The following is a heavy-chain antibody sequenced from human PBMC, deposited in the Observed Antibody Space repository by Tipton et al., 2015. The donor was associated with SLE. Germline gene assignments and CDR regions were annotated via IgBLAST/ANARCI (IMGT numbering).Heavy chain of an antibody. CDR3: ARVSRPRIAALGFDP. D-gene: IGHD6-13*01. CDR2: IWYDGSNK. CDR1: GFTFSSYG. J-gene: IGHJ5*02. Sequence: RSLRLSCAASGFTFSSYGMHWVRRAPGKGLEWVAVIWYDGSNKYYADSVKGRFTISRDNSKNTLYLQMNSLRAEDTAVYYCARVSRPRIAALGFDPWGQGTLVTVSS. V-gene: IGHV3-33*01.